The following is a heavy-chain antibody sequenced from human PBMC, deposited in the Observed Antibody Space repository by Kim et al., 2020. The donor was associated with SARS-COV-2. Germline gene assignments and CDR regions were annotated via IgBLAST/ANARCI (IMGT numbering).Heavy chain of an antibody. D-gene: IGHD5-12*01. V-gene: IGHV3-21*01. CDR3: ARDRGYEYYFDY. Sequence: YYADSGKGRFTISRDNAKNSLYLQMNSLRAEDTAVYYCARDRGYEYYFDYWGQGTLVTVSS. J-gene: IGHJ4*02.